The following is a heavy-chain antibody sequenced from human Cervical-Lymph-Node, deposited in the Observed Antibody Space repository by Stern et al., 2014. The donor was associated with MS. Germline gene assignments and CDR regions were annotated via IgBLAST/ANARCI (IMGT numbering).Heavy chain of an antibody. CDR3: ARARVGDYARSPHLDS. V-gene: IGHV3-21*01. CDR1: GFTFSHYS. Sequence: EMQLVESGGGLVKPGESLRLSCDASGFTFSHYSINWVRQAPGQGLEWISSISNNSTHTYYADSVEVRFTISRDSAKDAVSLHMVSLRAEDTAVYYCARARVGDYARSPHLDSWGQGTLVTVSS. CDR2: ISNNSTHT. J-gene: IGHJ4*02. D-gene: IGHD4-17*01.